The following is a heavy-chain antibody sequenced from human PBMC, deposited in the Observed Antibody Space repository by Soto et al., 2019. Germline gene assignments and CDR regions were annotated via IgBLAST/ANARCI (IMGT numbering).Heavy chain of an antibody. D-gene: IGHD2-15*01. Sequence: QVQLVESGGGVVQPGGSLRLACRASGFTYGAYGMHWVRQAPGKGLDWVALISHDGSKKSYADSVTGRFTVSRDNGKNTMDLQMDSLRSDESGVYYCVKEDIPSCGGLAVWGQGTTVIVSS. CDR1: GFTYGAYG. V-gene: IGHV3-30*18. CDR3: VKEDIPSCGGLAV. CDR2: ISHDGSKK. J-gene: IGHJ6*02.